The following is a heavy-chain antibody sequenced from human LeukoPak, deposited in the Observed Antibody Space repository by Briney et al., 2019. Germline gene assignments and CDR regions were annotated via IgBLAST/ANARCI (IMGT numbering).Heavy chain of an antibody. CDR1: GYTFTNYD. Sequence: ASVKVSYKASGYTFTNYDMNWVRQATGQGLEWMGWMNPNSGNTGYAQKFQGRVTMTRNTSISTAYMELSSLRSEDTAVYYCARAIEAAGSNWFDPWGQGTLVTVSS. D-gene: IGHD6-13*01. V-gene: IGHV1-8*01. J-gene: IGHJ5*02. CDR3: ARAIEAAGSNWFDP. CDR2: MNPNSGNT.